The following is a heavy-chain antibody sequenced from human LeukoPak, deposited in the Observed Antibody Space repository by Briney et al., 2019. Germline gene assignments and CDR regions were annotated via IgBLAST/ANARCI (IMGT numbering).Heavy chain of an antibody. J-gene: IGHJ4*02. CDR1: GFIFSNYS. Sequence: GGSLRLSCAASGFIFSNYSMHWVRQAPGKGLEWVAVISFEGSNNYYADSVKGRCTISRDNSKNTLYLQMNSLRADDTAVYYCAKGFQTYGELSFDGWGQGTLVAVSS. D-gene: IGHD4-17*01. CDR2: ISFEGSNN. V-gene: IGHV3-30*18. CDR3: AKGFQTYGELSFDG.